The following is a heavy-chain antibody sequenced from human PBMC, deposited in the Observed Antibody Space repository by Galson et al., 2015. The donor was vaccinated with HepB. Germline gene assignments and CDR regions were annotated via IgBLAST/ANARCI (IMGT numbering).Heavy chain of an antibody. CDR3: TTDGSVRGVIIDAFDI. D-gene: IGHD3-10*01. CDR2: IKSKTDGGTT. Sequence: SLRLSCAASGFTFSNAWMNWVRQAPGKGLEWVGRIKSKTDGGTTDYAAPVKGRFTISRDDSKNTLYLQMNSLKTEDTAVYYCTTDGSVRGVIIDAFDIWGQGTMVTVSS. J-gene: IGHJ3*02. V-gene: IGHV3-15*07. CDR1: GFTFSNAW.